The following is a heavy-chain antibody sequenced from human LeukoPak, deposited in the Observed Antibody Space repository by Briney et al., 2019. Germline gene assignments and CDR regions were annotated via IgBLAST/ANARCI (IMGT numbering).Heavy chain of an antibody. CDR3: ASFNYVSDAFDI. J-gene: IGHJ3*02. V-gene: IGHV4-59*01. Sequence: PSETLSLTCTVSGGSISSYYWSWIRQPPGKGLEWIGYIYYSGSTNYNPSLESRVTISVDTSKNQFSLKLSSVTAADTAVYYCASFNYVSDAFDIWGQGTMVTVSS. D-gene: IGHD1-7*01. CDR1: GGSISSYY. CDR2: IYYSGST.